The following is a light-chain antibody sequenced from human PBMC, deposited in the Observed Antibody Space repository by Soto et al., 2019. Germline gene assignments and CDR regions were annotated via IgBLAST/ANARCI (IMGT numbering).Light chain of an antibody. V-gene: IGKV3-15*01. CDR2: GAS. J-gene: IGKJ5*01. CDR1: QTINNN. CDR3: QQYNNWPIT. Sequence: VMTQAPATLSVSPGERATLCCRAGQTINNNVAWYQLKDGQVPRLVNYGASTRATDIPARFSGSGSGTEFTLTISSLQSEAFAVYYCQQYNNWPITFGQGTRLEI.